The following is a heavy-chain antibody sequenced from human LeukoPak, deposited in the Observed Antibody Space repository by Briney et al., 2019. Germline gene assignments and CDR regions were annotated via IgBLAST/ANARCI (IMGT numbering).Heavy chain of an antibody. CDR2: INHSGST. CDR1: GGSFSGYY. D-gene: IGHD4-17*01. CDR3: ARLRRSYYYYYYYMDV. V-gene: IGHV4-34*01. J-gene: IGHJ6*03. Sequence: SETLSLTCAVYGGSFSGYYWSWIRQPPGKGLEWIGEINHSGSTNYNPSLKRRVTISVDTSKNQFSLKLSSVTAADTAVYYCARLRRSYYYYYYYMDVWGKGTTVTVSS.